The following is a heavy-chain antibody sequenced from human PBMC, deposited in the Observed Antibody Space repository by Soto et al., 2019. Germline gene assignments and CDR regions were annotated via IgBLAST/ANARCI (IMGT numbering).Heavy chain of an antibody. J-gene: IGHJ3*02. CDR3: AKEGDRPI. V-gene: IGHV3-9*01. CDR2: ISWNSGSI. CDR1: GFTFDDYV. Sequence: EVQLVESGGGLVQPGRSLRLSCAASGFTFDDYVMHWVRQAPGKGLEWVSGISWNSGSIGYADSVKGRFTISRDNAKNSLYLQMNSLRAEDTALYYCAKEGDRPIWGQGTMVTVSS.